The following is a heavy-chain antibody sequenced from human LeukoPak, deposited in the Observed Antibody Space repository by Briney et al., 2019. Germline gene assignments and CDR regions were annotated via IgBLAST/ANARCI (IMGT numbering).Heavy chain of an antibody. CDR2: IYTSGST. D-gene: IGHD7-27*01. Sequence: SETLTLTCTVSGSSISDYYWSWIRQPAGKGLEWIGRIYTSGSTNYNPSLKSRVTMSIDTSKNQFSLRLSSVTAADTALYYCARGVAGDDLYYYYYMDVWGKGTTVTVSS. V-gene: IGHV4-4*07. CDR3: ARGVAGDDLYYYYYMDV. J-gene: IGHJ6*03. CDR1: GSSISDYY.